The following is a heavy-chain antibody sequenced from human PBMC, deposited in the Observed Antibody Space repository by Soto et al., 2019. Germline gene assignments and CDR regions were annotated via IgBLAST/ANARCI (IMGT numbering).Heavy chain of an antibody. J-gene: IGHJ4*02. CDR1: GGTFSSYA. CDR2: IIPIFGTA. V-gene: IGHV1-69*13. D-gene: IGHD3-22*01. CDR3: ARVSGFYDSSVYFIY. Sequence: GASVKVSCKASGGTFSSYAISWVRQAPGQGLEWMGGIIPIFGTANYAQKFQGRVKMTADESTSTAYMELSSLRSEDTAVYYCARVSGFYDSSVYFIYWGQGTLVTVSS.